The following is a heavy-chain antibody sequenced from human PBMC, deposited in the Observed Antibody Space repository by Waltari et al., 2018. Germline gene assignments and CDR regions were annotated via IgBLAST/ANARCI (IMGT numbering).Heavy chain of an antibody. CDR2: IIPILGTA. D-gene: IGHD3-3*01. V-gene: IGHV1-69*01. CDR3: ARVTGYDFWGGYSLSYYYYGMDV. J-gene: IGHJ6*02. Sequence: QVQLVQSGAEVKKPGSSVKVSCKASGGTFSSYAISWVRQAPGQGLEWMGGIIPILGTANYAQKVQGRVTITADESTSTADMELSSLRSEDTAVYYCARVTGYDFWGGYSLSYYYYGMDVWGQGTTVTVSS. CDR1: GGTFSSYA.